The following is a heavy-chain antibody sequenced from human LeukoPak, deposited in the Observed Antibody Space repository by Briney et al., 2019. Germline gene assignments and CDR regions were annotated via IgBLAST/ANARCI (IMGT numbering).Heavy chain of an antibody. Sequence: KPSETLSLTCTVSGGSISSYYWSWIRQPAGKGLEWIERIYTSGSTNYNPSLKSRVTMSVDTSKNQFSLKLSSVTAADTAVYYCARGGSIVVVPAAENWFDPWGQGTLVTVSS. CDR1: GGSISSYY. CDR2: IYTSGST. V-gene: IGHV4-4*07. D-gene: IGHD2-2*01. CDR3: ARGGSIVVVPAAENWFDP. J-gene: IGHJ5*02.